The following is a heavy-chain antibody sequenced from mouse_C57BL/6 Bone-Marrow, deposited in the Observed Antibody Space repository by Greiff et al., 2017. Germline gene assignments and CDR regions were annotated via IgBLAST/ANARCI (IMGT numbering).Heavy chain of an antibody. CDR2: IDPSDSET. D-gene: IGHD2-14*01. J-gene: IGHJ2*01. CDR3: ARGVRRFDY. CDR1: GYTFTSYW. Sequence: QVQLQQPGAELVRPGSSVKLSCTASGYTFTSYWMQWVKQRPIQGLEWIGNIDPSDSETHYNQKFKDKATLTVDKSSSTAYMQLSSLTSEDSAVYYCARGVRRFDYWGQGTTLTVSS. V-gene: IGHV1-52*01.